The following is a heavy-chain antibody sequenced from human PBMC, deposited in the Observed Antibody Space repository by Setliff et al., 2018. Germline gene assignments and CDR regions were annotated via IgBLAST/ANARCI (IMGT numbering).Heavy chain of an antibody. V-gene: IGHV4-38-2*01. CDR1: GDSFSDYY. D-gene: IGHD1-26*01. Sequence: PSETLSLTCAVYGDSFSDYYWGWIRQAPGKGLEWIGTAHQSGTTFYNPSLKGRVTMSVDTSKSQFSLKLNSVTATDTAVYYCARQPTGTYQWTFDSWGQGTLVTVSS. J-gene: IGHJ4*02. CDR3: ARQPTGTYQWTFDS. CDR2: AHQSGTT.